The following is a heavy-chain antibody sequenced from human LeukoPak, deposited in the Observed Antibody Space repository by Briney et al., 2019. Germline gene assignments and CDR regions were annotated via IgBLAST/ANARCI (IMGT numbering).Heavy chain of an antibody. V-gene: IGHV3-23*01. CDR2: ISVSGDNT. J-gene: IGHJ4*02. Sequence: PGGSLRFSCAASGFTFSSYAMSWVRQAPGKGLEWVSTISVSGDNTYYADSVKGRFTISRDNSKSTMYMQMNSLRVEDTATYYCLGCCSGGNCYSGAYWGQGTLVTVSS. CDR1: GFTFSSYA. CDR3: LGCCSGGNCYSGAY. D-gene: IGHD2-15*01.